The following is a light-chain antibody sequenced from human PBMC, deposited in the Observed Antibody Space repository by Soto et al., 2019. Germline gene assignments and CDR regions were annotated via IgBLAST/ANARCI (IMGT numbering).Light chain of an antibody. Sequence: DIQMTQSPSSLSASVGDRVTITCRASQNINNFLSWFQLKPGKAPQLLIYAASRLQSGVPSRFSGSGSGTDFTLTISSLQPEDFATYYCQQTYRTPSTFGQGTKVEIK. CDR1: QNINNF. CDR3: QQTYRTPST. V-gene: IGKV1-39*01. J-gene: IGKJ1*01. CDR2: AAS.